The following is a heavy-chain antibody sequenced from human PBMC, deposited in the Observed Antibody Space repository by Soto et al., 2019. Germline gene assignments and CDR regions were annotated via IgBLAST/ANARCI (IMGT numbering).Heavy chain of an antibody. Sequence: TGGSLRLSCAASGFTFSSYGMHWVSQAPGKGLEWVAVISYDGSNKYYADSVKGRFTISRDNSKNTLYLQMNSLRAEDTAVYYCAKDRSIAVAESRYYYYGMDVWGQGTTVTVSS. CDR3: AKDRSIAVAESRYYYYGMDV. D-gene: IGHD6-19*01. J-gene: IGHJ6*02. CDR2: ISYDGSNK. CDR1: GFTFSSYG. V-gene: IGHV3-30*18.